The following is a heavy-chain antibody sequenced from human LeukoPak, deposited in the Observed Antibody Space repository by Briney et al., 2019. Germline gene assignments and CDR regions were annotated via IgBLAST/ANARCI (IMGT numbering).Heavy chain of an antibody. CDR2: IDPSDSYT. D-gene: IGHD3-22*01. V-gene: IGHV5-10-1*01. CDR1: GYSFTSYW. Sequence: GESLKISCKGYGYSFTSYWISWVRQMPGKGLEWMGRIDPSDSYTNYSPSFQGHVTISADKSISTAYLQWSSLKASDTAMYYCARRAGYCDSSGPIDYWGQGTLVTVSS. CDR3: ARRAGYCDSSGPIDY. J-gene: IGHJ4*02.